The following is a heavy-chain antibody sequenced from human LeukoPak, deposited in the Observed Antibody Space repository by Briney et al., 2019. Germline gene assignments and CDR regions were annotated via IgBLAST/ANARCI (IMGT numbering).Heavy chain of an antibody. V-gene: IGHV3-7*01. D-gene: IGHD6-19*01. CDR3: ARGQSSGWFRYHYYYMDV. J-gene: IGHJ6*03. CDR2: IKQDGSEK. CDR1: GFTFSSYW. Sequence: GGSLRLSCAASGFTFSSYWMSWVRQAPGKGLEWVANIKQDGSEKYYVDSVKGRFTISRDNAKNSLYLQMNSLRAEDTAVYYCARGQSSGWFRYHYYYMDVWGKGTTVTVSS.